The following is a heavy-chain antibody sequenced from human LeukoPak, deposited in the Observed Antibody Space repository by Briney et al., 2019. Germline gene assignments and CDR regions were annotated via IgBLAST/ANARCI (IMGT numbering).Heavy chain of an antibody. CDR1: GFTFSDYS. Sequence: GGSLRLSCAASGFTFSDYSMNWVRQAPGKGLEWVTSISSSSTYIYYADSVKGRFTISRDNAKNSLFLQMNSLRADDTAAYYCAKGSYYDSSGSFYFDYWGQGTLVTVSS. D-gene: IGHD3-22*01. CDR2: ISSSSTYI. CDR3: AKGSYYDSSGSFYFDY. J-gene: IGHJ4*02. V-gene: IGHV3-21*04.